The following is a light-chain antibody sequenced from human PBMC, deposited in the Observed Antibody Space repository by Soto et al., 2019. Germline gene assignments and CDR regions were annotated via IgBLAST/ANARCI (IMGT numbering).Light chain of an antibody. CDR3: CSPEGDYTFL. V-gene: IGLV2-11*01. J-gene: IGLJ1*01. CDR1: SSDVGGSNH. Sequence: QSVLTQPRSVSGSPGQSVTISCTGTSSDVGGSNHVSWYQHHPGKAPKFMIYDISKRPSGVPDRFSGSKSGNTASLTISGLQAEDEADYYCCSPEGDYTFLFGTGTKVTVL. CDR2: DIS.